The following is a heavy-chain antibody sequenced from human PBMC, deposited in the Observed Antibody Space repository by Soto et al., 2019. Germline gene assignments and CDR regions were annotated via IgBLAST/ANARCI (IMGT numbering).Heavy chain of an antibody. J-gene: IGHJ6*02. D-gene: IGHD4-17*01. Sequence: QVQLVQSGAEVKKPGASVKVSCKASGYTFTSDGISGVRQAPGQGLEWMGWISAYNGNTNYAQKLQGRVTMTTETSTSTAYMELRSLRSDDTAVYYCARGGDYDSSQTAYYYGMDVWGQGTTVTVSS. CDR3: ARGGDYDSSQTAYYYGMDV. CDR2: ISAYNGNT. V-gene: IGHV1-18*01. CDR1: GYTFTSDG.